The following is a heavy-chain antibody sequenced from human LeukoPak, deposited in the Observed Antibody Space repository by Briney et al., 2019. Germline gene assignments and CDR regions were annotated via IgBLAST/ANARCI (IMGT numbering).Heavy chain of an antibody. V-gene: IGHV4-59*08. CDR1: GGSISSYY. J-gene: IGHJ4*02. CDR3: ARHETSSSWTSSFDY. CDR2: IYYSGST. Sequence: SETLSLTCTVSGGSISSYYWSWIRQPPGKGLEWIGYIYYSGSTNYNPSLKSRVTISVDTSKNQFSLKLSSVTAADTAVYYCARHETSSSWTSSFDYWGQGTLVTVSS. D-gene: IGHD6-13*01.